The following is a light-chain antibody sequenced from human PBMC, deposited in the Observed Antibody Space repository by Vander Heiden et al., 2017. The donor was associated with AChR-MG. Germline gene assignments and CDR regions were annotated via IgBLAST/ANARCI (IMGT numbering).Light chain of an antibody. J-gene: IGKJ4*01. V-gene: IGKV1-5*03. CDR1: QSLSSW. Sequence: DIQMTQSPSTLSPSVGDRVTITCRASQSLSSWLAWYTQKPGKAPKLLIYEAACLQSGVPSRFSGNGSGTEFTLTISSLQPDDFATYYCQQYSSYALTFGGGTKLEIK. CDR3: QQYSSYALT. CDR2: EAA.